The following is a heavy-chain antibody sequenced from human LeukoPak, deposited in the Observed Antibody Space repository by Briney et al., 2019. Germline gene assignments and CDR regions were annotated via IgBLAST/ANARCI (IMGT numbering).Heavy chain of an antibody. CDR2: IYYSGST. J-gene: IGHJ6*02. Sequence: SETLSLTCAVYGGSFSGYYWSWIRQSPGKGLEWIGYIYYSGSTNDNPSLKSRVTISVDTSKNQFSLKLSPVTAADTAVYYCASQGLKLGNYYYYGKDVWGQGTTVTVSS. CDR3: ASQGLKLGNYYYYGKDV. D-gene: IGHD7-27*01. CDR1: GGSFSGYY. V-gene: IGHV4-59*08.